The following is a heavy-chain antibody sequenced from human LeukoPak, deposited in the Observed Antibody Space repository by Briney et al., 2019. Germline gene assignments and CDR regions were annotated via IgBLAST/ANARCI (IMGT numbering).Heavy chain of an antibody. V-gene: IGHV4-59*01. CDR2: TYYSGNT. CDR1: GGAMSSYY. Sequence: SETLSLTCTVSGGAMSSYYWSWIRQPPGKGLEWIGYTYYSGNTNYNPSLKSRVTISVDTFKNQFSLKVSSVTAADTAVYYCARVFHDSSGYPFDYWGQGTLVTVSS. J-gene: IGHJ4*02. D-gene: IGHD3-22*01. CDR3: ARVFHDSSGYPFDY.